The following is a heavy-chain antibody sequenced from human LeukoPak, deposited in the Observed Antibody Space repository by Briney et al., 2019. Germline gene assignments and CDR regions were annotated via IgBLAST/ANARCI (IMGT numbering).Heavy chain of an antibody. CDR3: ARRFSGYYPLDY. CDR2: INPSGSST. J-gene: IGHJ4*02. D-gene: IGHD3-22*01. CDR1: GYTFTSYY. V-gene: IGHV1-46*01. Sequence: GASVKVSCKASGYTFTSYYMHWVRQAPGQGLEWLGLINPSGSSTLYAQKFQGRVTMTRDMSTTTDYMELSSLRSEDTAVYYCARRFSGYYPLDYWGQGTLVTVPS.